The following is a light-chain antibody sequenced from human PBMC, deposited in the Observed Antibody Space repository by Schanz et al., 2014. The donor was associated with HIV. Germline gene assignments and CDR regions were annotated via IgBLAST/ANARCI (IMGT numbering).Light chain of an antibody. CDR2: DVS. V-gene: IGLV2-11*01. CDR3: GSFTTSSTWV. J-gene: IGLJ3*02. CDR1: SSDVGDYDY. Sequence: QSALTQPRSVSGSPGQSVTISCTGTSSDVGDYDYVSWYQQLPGKAPKFIIYDVSQRPSGVPDRFSGSKSGNTASLTISGLQSEDEAFYYCGSFTTSSTWVFGGGTKLTVL.